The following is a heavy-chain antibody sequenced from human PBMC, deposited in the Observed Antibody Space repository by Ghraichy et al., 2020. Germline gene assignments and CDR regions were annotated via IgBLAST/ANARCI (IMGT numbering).Heavy chain of an antibody. Sequence: ASVKVSCKASGYTFTSYGLSWVRQAPGQGLEWMGWINGFNGNTNFAQKFQGRVSMTTDTSTSTAYMELTSLRSYDTAMYYCARAGTYYYDSNGYSDIWGQGTMVTVSS. D-gene: IGHD3-22*01. CDR3: ARAGTYYYDSNGYSDI. V-gene: IGHV1-18*04. J-gene: IGHJ3*02. CDR1: GYTFTSYG. CDR2: INGFNGNT.